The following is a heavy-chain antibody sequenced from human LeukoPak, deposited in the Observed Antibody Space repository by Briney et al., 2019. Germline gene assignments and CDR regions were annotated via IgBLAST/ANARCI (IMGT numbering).Heavy chain of an antibody. Sequence: SETLSLTCSVSGGSISSSSYYWGWIRQTPGKGLEWIGSIYYSGSTYYNPSLKSRVTISVDTSKNQFSLKLSSVTAADTAVYYCARQGVATNQLDYWGQGTLVTVSS. V-gene: IGHV4-39*01. J-gene: IGHJ4*02. D-gene: IGHD6-13*01. CDR3: ARQGVATNQLDY. CDR1: GGSISSSSYY. CDR2: IYYSGST.